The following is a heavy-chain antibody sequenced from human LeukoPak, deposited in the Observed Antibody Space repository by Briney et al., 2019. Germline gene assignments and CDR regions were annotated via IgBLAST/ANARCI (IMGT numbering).Heavy chain of an antibody. D-gene: IGHD6-6*01. CDR2: ISGSGDST. J-gene: IGHJ4*02. V-gene: IGHV3-23*01. CDR1: GFTFSNYA. CDR3: AKRGLAARIDY. Sequence: GGSLRLSCAASGFTFSNYAMSWVRQAPGKGLEWVSTISGSGDSTYYADSVEGRFTISKDKSKNTLYLQMNSLRAENTALYYCAKRGLAARIDYWGQGTLVTVSS.